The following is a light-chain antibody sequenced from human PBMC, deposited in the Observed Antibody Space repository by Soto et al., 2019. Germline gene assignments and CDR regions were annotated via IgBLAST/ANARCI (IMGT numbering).Light chain of an antibody. V-gene: IGKV3D-20*02. CDR1: RSVSTDS. J-gene: IGKJ1*01. CDR3: QQRSNWPPTWT. CDR2: AAS. Sequence: EIVLTQSPGTLSFSPGERATLSCRASRSVSTDSLAWYQQRPGQAPRPLIYAASRRATGIPVRFSGSGSGTDFTLTISSLEPEDFAVYYCQQRSNWPPTWTFGQGTKVDIK.